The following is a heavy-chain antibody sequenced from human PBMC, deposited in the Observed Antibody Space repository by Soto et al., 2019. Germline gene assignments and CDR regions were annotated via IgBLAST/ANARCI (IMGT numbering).Heavy chain of an antibody. Sequence: GASVKVSCKASGYSFTSYAMHWVRQAPGQRLEWMGWINAGNGDTKYSQKFQGRVTMTSDTSTSTVYMELSSLRSEDTAVYYCARAGLRRAFDIWGQGTMVTVSS. V-gene: IGHV1-3*01. CDR2: INAGNGDT. CDR3: ARAGLRRAFDI. CDR1: GYSFTSYA. D-gene: IGHD5-12*01. J-gene: IGHJ3*02.